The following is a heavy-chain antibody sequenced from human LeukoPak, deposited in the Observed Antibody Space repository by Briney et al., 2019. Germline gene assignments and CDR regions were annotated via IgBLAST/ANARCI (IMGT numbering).Heavy chain of an antibody. CDR3: ARGRYYGSGSYFDY. CDR1: GYTFTGYY. D-gene: IGHD3-10*01. V-gene: IGHV1-2*04. J-gene: IGHJ4*02. CDR2: INPNSGGT. Sequence: ASVKVSCKASGYTFTGYYMHWVRQAPGQGLEWMGWINPNSGGTNDAQKFQGWVTMTRDTSISTAYMELSRLRSDDTAVYYCARGRYYGSGSYFDYWGQGTLVTVSS.